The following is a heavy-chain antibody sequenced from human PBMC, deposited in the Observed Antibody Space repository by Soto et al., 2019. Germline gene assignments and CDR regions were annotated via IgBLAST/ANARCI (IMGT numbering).Heavy chain of an antibody. Sequence: QVQLVQSGAEVKKPGASVKVSCKASGYTFTSYDLSWVRQAPGQGLEWMGWISVYNGNPNYAQKLQGRGTMTTTTSTSRATMELRSLRSDDTAVYAWGRCGGGGYYLDYWGQGTLVTVSS. CDR1: GYTFTSYD. V-gene: IGHV1-18*01. D-gene: IGHD2-21*01. CDR2: ISVYNGNP. J-gene: IGHJ4*02. CDR3: GRCGGGGYYLDY.